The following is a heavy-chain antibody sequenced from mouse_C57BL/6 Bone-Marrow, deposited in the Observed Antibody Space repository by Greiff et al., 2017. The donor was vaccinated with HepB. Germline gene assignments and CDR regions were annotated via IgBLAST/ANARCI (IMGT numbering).Heavy chain of an antibody. Sequence: VQLQQPGAELVKPGASVKLSCKASGYTFTSYWMQWVKQRPGQGLEWIGEIDPSDSYTNYNQKFKGKATLTVDKSSSTAYMQLSSLTSEDSAVYYCARWTTVVEYWYFDVWGTGTTVTVSS. D-gene: IGHD1-1*01. V-gene: IGHV1-50*01. CDR1: GYTFTSYW. CDR2: IDPSDSYT. J-gene: IGHJ1*03. CDR3: ARWTTVVEYWYFDV.